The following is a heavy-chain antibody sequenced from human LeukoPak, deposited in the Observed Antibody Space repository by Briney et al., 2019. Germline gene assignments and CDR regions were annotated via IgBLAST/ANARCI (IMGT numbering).Heavy chain of an antibody. Sequence: QPGGSLRLSCAASGFTFSSYAMSWVRQAPGKGLEWVSAISGSGGSTYYADSVKGRFTISRDNSKNTLYLQMNSLGAEDTAVYYCAKDRRPGGGGYYWGLDYWGQGTLVTVSS. D-gene: IGHD3-22*01. CDR2: ISGSGGST. V-gene: IGHV3-23*01. CDR1: GFTFSSYA. J-gene: IGHJ4*02. CDR3: AKDRRPGGGGYYWGLDY.